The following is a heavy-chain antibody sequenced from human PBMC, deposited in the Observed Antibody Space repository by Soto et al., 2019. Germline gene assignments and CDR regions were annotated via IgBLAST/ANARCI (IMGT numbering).Heavy chain of an antibody. J-gene: IGHJ4*02. Sequence: SETLSLTCAVYGGSFSGYYWSWIRQPPGKGLEWIGEINHSGSTNYNPSLKSRVTMSVDTSKNQFSLKLSSVTAADTAVYYCARDEYYDSSGYAAYWGQGTLVTVSS. CDR3: ARDEYYDSSGYAAY. CDR1: GGSFSGYY. CDR2: INHSGST. V-gene: IGHV4-34*01. D-gene: IGHD3-22*01.